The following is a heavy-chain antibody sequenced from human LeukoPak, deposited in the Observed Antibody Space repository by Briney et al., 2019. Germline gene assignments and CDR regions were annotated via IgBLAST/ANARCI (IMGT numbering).Heavy chain of an antibody. J-gene: IGHJ3*02. Sequence: GSSVKVSCKASGGTFSSYALSWVRQAPGQGLEWMGGIIPIFGTANYAQKFQGRVTITTDESTSTAYMELSSLRSEDTAVYYCAREFGVYEMATTRWFHAFDIWGQGTMVTVSS. D-gene: IGHD5-24*01. CDR3: AREFGVYEMATTRWFHAFDI. CDR2: IIPIFGTA. V-gene: IGHV1-69*05. CDR1: GGTFSSYA.